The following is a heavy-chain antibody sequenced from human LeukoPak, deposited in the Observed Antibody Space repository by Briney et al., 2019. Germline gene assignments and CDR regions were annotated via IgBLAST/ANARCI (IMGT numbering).Heavy chain of an antibody. CDR2: INPNSGGT. J-gene: IGHJ4*02. Sequence: ASVKVSCKASGGTFSSYAISWVRQAPGQGLEWMGWINPNSGGTNYAQKFQGWVTMTRDTSISTAYMELSRLRSDDTAVYYCARDGTDRPEDYYDSSGYYYFDYWGQGTLVTVSS. D-gene: IGHD3-22*01. CDR3: ARDGTDRPEDYYDSSGYYYFDY. CDR1: GGTFSSYA. V-gene: IGHV1-2*04.